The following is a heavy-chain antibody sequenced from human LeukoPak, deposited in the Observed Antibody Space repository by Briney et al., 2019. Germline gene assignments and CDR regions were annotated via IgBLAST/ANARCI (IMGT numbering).Heavy chain of an antibody. CDR1: GYTFTSYG. CDR2: ISGNNDNP. Sequence: GASVKVSCKASGYTFTSYGISWVRQAPGQGLEWMGWISGNNDNPNYAQKFQGRVTMTTETSTSTAYMELRGLRSDDTAVYYCARDSNKWDYEAFDIWGQGTMVTVSS. V-gene: IGHV1-18*01. J-gene: IGHJ3*02. CDR3: ARDSNKWDYEAFDI. D-gene: IGHD1-7*01.